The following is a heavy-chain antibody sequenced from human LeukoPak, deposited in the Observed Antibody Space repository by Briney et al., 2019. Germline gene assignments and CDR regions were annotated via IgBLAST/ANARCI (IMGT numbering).Heavy chain of an antibody. CDR3: ARASPITIFGVVIPNWFDP. CDR2: INPSGGST. Sequence: ASVKVSCKASGYTFTSYYVHWVRQAPGQGLEWMGIINPSGGSTSYAQKFQGRVTMTRDTSTSTVYMELSSLRSEDTAVYYCARASPITIFGVVIPNWFDPWGQGTLVTVSS. J-gene: IGHJ5*02. V-gene: IGHV1-46*01. CDR1: GYTFTSYY. D-gene: IGHD3-3*01.